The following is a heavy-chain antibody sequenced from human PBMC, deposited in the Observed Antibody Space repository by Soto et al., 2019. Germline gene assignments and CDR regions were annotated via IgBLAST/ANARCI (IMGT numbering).Heavy chain of an antibody. CDR3: AKETIAAAGTDYYYGMDV. CDR1: GFTFDDYA. V-gene: IGHV3-9*01. J-gene: IGHJ6*02. D-gene: IGHD6-13*01. CDR2: ISWNSGSI. Sequence: SLRLSCAASGFTFDDYAMHWVRQAPGKGLEWVSGISWNSGSIGYADSVKGRFTISRDNAKNSLYLQMNSLRAEDTALYYCAKETIAAAGTDYYYGMDVWGQGTTVTV.